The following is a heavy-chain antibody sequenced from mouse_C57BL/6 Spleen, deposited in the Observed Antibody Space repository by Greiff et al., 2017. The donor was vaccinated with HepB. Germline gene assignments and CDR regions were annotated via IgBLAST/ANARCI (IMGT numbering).Heavy chain of an antibody. CDR3: TTGDYDGFAY. Sequence: VQLQQSGAELVRPGASVKLSCTASGFNIKDDYMHWVKQRPEQGLEWIGWIDPENGDTEYASKFQGKATITADTSSNTAYLQLSSLTSEDTAVYYCTTGDYDGFAYWGHGTLVTVTA. CDR1: GFNIKDDY. V-gene: IGHV14-4*01. J-gene: IGHJ3*01. D-gene: IGHD2-4*01. CDR2: IDPENGDT.